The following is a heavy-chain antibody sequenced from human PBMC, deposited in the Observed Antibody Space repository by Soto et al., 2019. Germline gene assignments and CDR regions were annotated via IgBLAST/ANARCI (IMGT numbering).Heavy chain of an antibody. D-gene: IGHD3-10*01. J-gene: IGHJ6*02. CDR3: ARDRRCYYGSGWDYYYGMDV. CDR2: IGTAGDT. Sequence: EVQLVESGGGLVQPGGSLRLSCAASGFTFSSYDMHWVRQATGKGLEWVSAIGTAGDTYYPGSVKGRFTISRENAKNSLYLQMNSLRAGDTAVYYCARDRRCYYGSGWDYYYGMDVWGQGTTVTVSS. V-gene: IGHV3-13*01. CDR1: GFTFSSYD.